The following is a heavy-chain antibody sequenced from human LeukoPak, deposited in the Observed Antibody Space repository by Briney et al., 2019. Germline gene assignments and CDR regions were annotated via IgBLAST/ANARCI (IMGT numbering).Heavy chain of an antibody. J-gene: IGHJ4*02. Sequence: ASVKVSCKAFGYTFTSNYMHWVRQAPGQGLEWMGVISPSGGSTTYAQKFQGRVTMTRDTSTSTVYMELSSLRSEDAAVYYCARDREVRGDFDYWGQGTLVTVSS. V-gene: IGHV1-46*01. CDR2: ISPSGGST. CDR1: GYTFTSNY. D-gene: IGHD3-10*01. CDR3: ARDREVRGDFDY.